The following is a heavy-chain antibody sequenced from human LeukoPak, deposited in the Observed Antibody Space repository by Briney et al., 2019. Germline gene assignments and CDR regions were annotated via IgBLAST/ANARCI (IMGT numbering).Heavy chain of an antibody. CDR2: IRYDGSNK. V-gene: IGHV3-30*02. J-gene: IGHJ4*02. Sequence: PGGSLRLSCAASGFTFSSYGMHWVRQAPGKGLEWVAFIRYDGSNKYYADSVKGRFTISRDNSKNTLYLQMNSLRAEDTAVYYCARELEQAFDYWGQGTLVTVSS. CDR1: GFTFSSYG. D-gene: IGHD1/OR15-1a*01. CDR3: ARELEQAFDY.